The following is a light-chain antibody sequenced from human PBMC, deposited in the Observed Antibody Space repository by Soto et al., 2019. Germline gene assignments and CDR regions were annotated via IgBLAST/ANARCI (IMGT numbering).Light chain of an antibody. CDR1: SSDVGTYKP. V-gene: IGLV2-23*01. Sequence: QSVLTQPASVSGSPGQSITISCTGTSSDVGTYKPVSWYQQYPGKAPKVIIYDDTKRPSGVSSRFSGSKSGNTASLTISGLQAEDEPDYYCCSFAGSSTSFGGGTKVTVL. J-gene: IGLJ3*02. CDR3: CSFAGSSTS. CDR2: DDT.